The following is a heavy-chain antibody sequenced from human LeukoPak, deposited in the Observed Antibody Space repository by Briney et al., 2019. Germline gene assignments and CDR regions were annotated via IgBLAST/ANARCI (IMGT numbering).Heavy chain of an antibody. CDR1: GFNFHDHA. Sequence: PGGSLRLSCAASGFNFHDHAMSWFRQVPGKGPEWVSTIHWNVDITTYADSAKGRFTISRDNAKSSLYLQMNSLRAEDTAFYYCARDRVAMAGKAYFDYWGQGTLVTVSS. J-gene: IGHJ4*02. CDR2: IHWNVDIT. CDR3: ARDRVAMAGKAYFDY. V-gene: IGHV3-20*04. D-gene: IGHD6-19*01.